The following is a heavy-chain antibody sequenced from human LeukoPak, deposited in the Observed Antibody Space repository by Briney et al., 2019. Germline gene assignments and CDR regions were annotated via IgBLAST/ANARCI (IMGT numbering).Heavy chain of an antibody. Sequence: ASVKVSCKASGYTFTSYGISWVRQAPGQGLEWMGWISAYNGKTNYAQKLQGRVTMTTDTSTSTAYMELRRLRSDGSAVYYCARDRTYYYGSGSYYWGQGTLVTVSS. CDR1: GYTFTSYG. CDR2: ISAYNGKT. CDR3: ARDRTYYYGSGSYY. J-gene: IGHJ4*02. V-gene: IGHV1-18*01. D-gene: IGHD3-10*01.